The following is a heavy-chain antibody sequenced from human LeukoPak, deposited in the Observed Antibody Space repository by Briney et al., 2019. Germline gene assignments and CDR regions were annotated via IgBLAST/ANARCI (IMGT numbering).Heavy chain of an antibody. CDR2: IYTSGST. CDR3: ARGSLTDAFDI. CDR1: GGSISSGSYH. D-gene: IGHD3-9*01. Sequence: PSETLSLTCTVSGGSISSGSYHWSWIRQPAGKGLEWIGRIYTSGSTNYNPSLKSRVTISVDTSKNQFSLKLSSVTAADTAVYYCARGSLTDAFDIWGQGTKVTVSS. J-gene: IGHJ3*02. V-gene: IGHV4-61*02.